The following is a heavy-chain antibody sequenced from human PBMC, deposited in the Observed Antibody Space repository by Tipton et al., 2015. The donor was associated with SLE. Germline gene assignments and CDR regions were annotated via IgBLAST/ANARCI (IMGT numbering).Heavy chain of an antibody. Sequence: TLSLTCTVSGGSISSGSYYWSWIRQPAGKGLEWIGRIYTSGSTNYNPSLKSRVTISVDTSKNQFSLKLSSVTAADTAVYYCAREQSGIAAAYWGQGTLVTVSS. CDR1: GGSISSGSYY. J-gene: IGHJ4*02. V-gene: IGHV4-61*02. CDR2: IYTSGST. D-gene: IGHD6-13*01. CDR3: AREQSGIAAAY.